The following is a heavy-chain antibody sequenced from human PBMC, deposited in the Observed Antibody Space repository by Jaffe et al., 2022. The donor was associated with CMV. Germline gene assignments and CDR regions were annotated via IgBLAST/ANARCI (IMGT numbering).Heavy chain of an antibody. CDR1: GYTFSNFG. CDR2: ITSYNGHT. Sequence: QVQLVQSGAEVKKPGASVKVSCKASGYTFSNFGISWVRQAPGQGPEWMGWITSYNGHTNYAQKLQGRVTMTTDTSTSTAYMELRSLRSDDTAVYYCARGSLRYAFDIWGQGTMVIVSS. J-gene: IGHJ3*02. V-gene: IGHV1-18*04. CDR3: ARGSLRYAFDI.